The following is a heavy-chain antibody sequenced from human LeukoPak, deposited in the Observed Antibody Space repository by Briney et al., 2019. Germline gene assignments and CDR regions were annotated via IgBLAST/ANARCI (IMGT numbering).Heavy chain of an antibody. D-gene: IGHD3-9*01. Sequence: PSETLSLTCTVSGGSISSYYWSWIRQPPGKGLEWIGYIYSGGGTNYSPSLLSRVTISVDTSKNQFSLRLSSVTAADTAVYYCARHYYDILTGYPATHFDYWGQGTLVTVSS. CDR1: GGSISSYY. J-gene: IGHJ4*02. CDR3: ARHYYDILTGYPATHFDY. V-gene: IGHV4-59*08. CDR2: IYSGGGT.